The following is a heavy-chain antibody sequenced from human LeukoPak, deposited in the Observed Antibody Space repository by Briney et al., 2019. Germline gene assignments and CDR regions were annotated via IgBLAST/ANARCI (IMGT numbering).Heavy chain of an antibody. CDR2: MSAYNGKT. Sequence: ASVKVSCKASGYSFTSYGFNWVRQAPGQGLEWMGWMSAYNGKTNYAHSLQGRVTVTADTSTSTAYMELRSLRSEDTAVYYCAREIGYSYGHPQGAFDIWGQGTMVTVSS. CDR1: GYSFTSYG. J-gene: IGHJ3*02. V-gene: IGHV1-18*01. CDR3: AREIGYSYGHPQGAFDI. D-gene: IGHD5-18*01.